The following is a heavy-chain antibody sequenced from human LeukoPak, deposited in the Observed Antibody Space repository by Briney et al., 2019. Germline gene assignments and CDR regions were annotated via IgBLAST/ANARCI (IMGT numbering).Heavy chain of an antibody. J-gene: IGHJ4*02. CDR1: GFTFNDHY. V-gene: IGHV3-11*01. CDR3: AREIAADRGFDS. D-gene: IGHD6-6*01. Sequence: GGSLRLSCAASGFTFNDHYMSWTRQAPGKGLECVSYISSGGSTTYYTDSVKGRFTISRDNGKNALYLQMNSLRAEDTAVYYCAREIAADRGFDSWGQGTLVTVSS. CDR2: ISSGGSTT.